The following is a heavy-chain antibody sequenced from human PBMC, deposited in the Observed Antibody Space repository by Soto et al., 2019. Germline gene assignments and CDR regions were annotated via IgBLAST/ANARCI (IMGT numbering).Heavy chain of an antibody. V-gene: IGHV1-3*01. CDR2: INAGNGNT. J-gene: IGHJ4*02. CDR1: GYTFTSYA. CDR3: ARDLGGWPDY. D-gene: IGHD2-15*01. Sequence: ASVKVSCKASGYTFTSYAMHWVRQAPGQRLEWMGWINAGNGNTKDSQKFQGRVTITRDTSASTAYMELSSLRSEDTAVYYCARDLGGWPDYWGQGTLVTVSS.